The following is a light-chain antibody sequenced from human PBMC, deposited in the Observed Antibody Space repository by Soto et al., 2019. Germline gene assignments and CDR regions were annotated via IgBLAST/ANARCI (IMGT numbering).Light chain of an antibody. Sequence: QSVLTQPASVSGSPGQSITISCTGTSSDVGGYNYVSWYQQHPGKAPKFMIYDVSNRPSGVSNRFSGSKSGNTASLTISGLQAEDEADYYRTSYTSSSTYVFGTGTKVTVL. J-gene: IGLJ1*01. CDR2: DVS. CDR3: TSYTSSSTYV. CDR1: SSDVGGYNY. V-gene: IGLV2-14*01.